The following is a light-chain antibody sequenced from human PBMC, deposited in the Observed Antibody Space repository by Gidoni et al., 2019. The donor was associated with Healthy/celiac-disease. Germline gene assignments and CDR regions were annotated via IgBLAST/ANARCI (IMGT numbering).Light chain of an antibody. CDR3: QQYNNWPLT. CDR2: GAS. V-gene: IGKV3-15*01. CDR1: QSVSSN. Sequence: EKVMTQSPATLSVSPGERVTLSCRASQSVSSNLAWYQQKPGQAPRLLIYGASTRATGIPARFSGSGSGTEFTLTISSLQSEDFAVYYCQQYNNWPLTFGQXTKVDIK. J-gene: IGKJ1*01.